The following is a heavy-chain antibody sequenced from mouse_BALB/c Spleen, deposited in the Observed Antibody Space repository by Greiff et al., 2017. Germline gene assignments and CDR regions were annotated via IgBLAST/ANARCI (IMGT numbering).Heavy chain of an antibody. CDR3: ARDKKYGNPWYFDV. D-gene: IGHD2-10*02. CDR1: GFTFNDYY. J-gene: IGHJ1*01. V-gene: IGHV7-3*02. CDR2: IRNKANGYTT. Sequence: EVHLVESGGGLVQPGGSLRLSCATSGFTFNDYYMSWVRQPPGKALEWLGFIRNKANGYTTEYSASVKGRFTISRDNSHSILYLQMNTLRAEDSATYYCARDKKYGNPWYFDVWGAGTTVTVSS.